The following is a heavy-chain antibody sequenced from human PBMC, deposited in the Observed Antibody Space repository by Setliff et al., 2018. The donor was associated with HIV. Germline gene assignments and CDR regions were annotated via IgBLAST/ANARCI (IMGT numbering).Heavy chain of an antibody. CDR3: ARHLAAADRYRFSRVHGALKY. Sequence: TLSLTCNVSAGSFTSSNYYWGWIRQPPGKGLEWIGSFHYSGSTSYSPSLRSRVTISVDTSKNHFSLELTSVTAADTAVYYCARHLAAADRYRFSRVHGALKYWGQGALVTVSS. J-gene: IGHJ4*02. D-gene: IGHD3-16*02. CDR1: AGSFTSSNYY. V-gene: IGHV4-39*01. CDR2: FHYSGST.